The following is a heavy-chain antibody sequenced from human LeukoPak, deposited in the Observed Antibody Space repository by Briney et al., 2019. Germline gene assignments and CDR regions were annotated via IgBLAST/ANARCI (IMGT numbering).Heavy chain of an antibody. CDR3: ARSITMVRGVPYNWFDP. V-gene: IGHV5-51*01. Sequence: GESLKISCKGSGYSFTSYWIGWVRQMPGKGLEWMGIIYPGDSDTRYSPSFQGQVTISADKSISTAYLQWSSLKAPDTAMYYCARSITMVRGVPYNWFDPWGQGTLVTVSS. D-gene: IGHD3-10*01. CDR1: GYSFTSYW. J-gene: IGHJ5*02. CDR2: IYPGDSDT.